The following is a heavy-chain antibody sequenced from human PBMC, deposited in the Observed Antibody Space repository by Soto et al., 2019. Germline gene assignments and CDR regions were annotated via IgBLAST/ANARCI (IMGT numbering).Heavy chain of an antibody. V-gene: IGHV3-53*03. Sequence: PGGSLRLSCAASGFTVSSSYMTWVRQSPGKGLECVSRIYSGGGTYYADSVKGRFTISRDNSKNTLYLQMNSLRDEDTAVYYCVTMKEAAATYWGQGILVTVSS. CDR2: IYSGGGT. J-gene: IGHJ4*02. CDR3: VTMKEAAATY. CDR1: GFTVSSSY. D-gene: IGHD6-13*01.